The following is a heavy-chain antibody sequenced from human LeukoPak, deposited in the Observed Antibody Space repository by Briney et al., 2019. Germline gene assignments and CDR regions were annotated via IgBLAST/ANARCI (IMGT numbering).Heavy chain of an antibody. V-gene: IGHV3-21*01. CDR3: ARDPATVTSYFDY. CDR2: INNVGSHI. D-gene: IGHD4-11*01. J-gene: IGHJ4*02. CDR1: GFTFSSSA. Sequence: GGSLRLSCAASGFTFSSSAMNWVRQAPGKGLEWVSSINNVGSHIYYADSVKGRFTISRDNAKNSLYLQMNSLRAEDTAVYYCARDPATVTSYFDYWGQGTLVTVSS.